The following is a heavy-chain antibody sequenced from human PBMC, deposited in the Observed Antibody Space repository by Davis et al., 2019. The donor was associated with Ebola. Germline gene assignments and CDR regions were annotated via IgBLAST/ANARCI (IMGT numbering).Heavy chain of an antibody. CDR1: GFTFDDYA. V-gene: IGHV3-9*01. Sequence: PGGSLRLSCAASGFTFDDYAMHWVRQAPGKGLEWVSGISWNSGSIGYADSVKGRFTISRDNAKNSLYLQMNSLRAEDTAVYYCVRDSGYYSHDYWGHGTLVTVSS. D-gene: IGHD5-12*01. J-gene: IGHJ4*01. CDR2: ISWNSGSI. CDR3: VRDSGYYSHDY.